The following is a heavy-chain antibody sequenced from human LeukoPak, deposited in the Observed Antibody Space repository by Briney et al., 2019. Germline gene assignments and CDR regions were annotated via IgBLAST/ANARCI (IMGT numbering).Heavy chain of an antibody. CDR3: ARAGSGYCSSTSCYARAYYYYYMDV. CDR2: INPYSGGT. V-gene: IGHV1-2*02. CDR1: GYVFTDYY. D-gene: IGHD2-2*01. Sequence: ASVKVSCKASGYVFTDYYIHWVRQAPGQGLEWMGWINPYSGGTNYAQKFRGRVTMTRDTSISTAYVDLSRLTSDDTAVYYCARAGSGYCSSTSCYARAYYYYYMDVWGKGTAVTVSS. J-gene: IGHJ6*03.